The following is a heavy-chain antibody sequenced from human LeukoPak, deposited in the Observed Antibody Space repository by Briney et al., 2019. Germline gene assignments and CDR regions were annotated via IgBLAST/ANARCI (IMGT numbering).Heavy chain of an antibody. V-gene: IGHV3-23*01. D-gene: IGHD3-9*01. CDR1: GFTFSSYA. CDR3: AKDLDRIPYNTYYDILTGYHVDY. J-gene: IGHJ4*02. CDR2: ISGSGGST. Sequence: GGSLRLSCAASGFTFSSYAMSWVRQAPGKGLEWVSAISGSGGSTYYADSVKGRFTISRDNSKSTLYLQMNSLRAEDTAVYYCAKDLDRIPYNTYYDILTGYHVDYWGQGTLVTVSS.